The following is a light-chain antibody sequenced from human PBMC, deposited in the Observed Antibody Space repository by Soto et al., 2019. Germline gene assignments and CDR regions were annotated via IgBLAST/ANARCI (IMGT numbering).Light chain of an antibody. V-gene: IGKV1-9*01. CDR2: AAS. CDR1: QAISTC. J-gene: IGKJ4*01. CDR3: QQLNAYPLT. Sequence: DIQLTQSPSLLSASVGDRVTITCRASQAISTCLAWYQQTSGKAPKLLISAASTLQRGVPSRFSGSGSGTQFTLTISSLQPEDFATYYCQQLNAYPLTFGGGTRVEIK.